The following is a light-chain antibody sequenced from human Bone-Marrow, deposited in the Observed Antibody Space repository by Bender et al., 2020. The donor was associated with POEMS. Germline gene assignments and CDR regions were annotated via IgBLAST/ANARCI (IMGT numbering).Light chain of an antibody. Sequence: QSALTQPASVSGSPGQSITISCTGTSSDVGSYNLVSWYQQHPGKAPKLMIYEGSKRPSGVPARFSGSKSGTSASLAISDIQSEDEGDYYCSSWDDSLSGWVFGGGTKLTVL. CDR2: EGS. J-gene: IGLJ3*02. CDR1: SSDVGSYNL. CDR3: SSWDDSLSGWV. V-gene: IGLV2-23*01.